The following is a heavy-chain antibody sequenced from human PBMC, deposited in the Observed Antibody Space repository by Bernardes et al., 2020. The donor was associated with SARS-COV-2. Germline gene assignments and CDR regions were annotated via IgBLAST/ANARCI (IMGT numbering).Heavy chain of an antibody. V-gene: IGHV4-39*01. Sequence: SETLSLTCTVSGGSISSSSYYWGWIRQPPGKGLEWIGSVLHSGNAYYNPSLKSRVTISVDTSKNQFSLKLSSVTAADTAMYYCARLPPFYYDSSACFEYWGQGTLVTVSS. CDR2: VLHSGNA. D-gene: IGHD3-22*01. CDR1: GGSISSSSYY. CDR3: ARLPPFYYDSSACFEY. J-gene: IGHJ4*02.